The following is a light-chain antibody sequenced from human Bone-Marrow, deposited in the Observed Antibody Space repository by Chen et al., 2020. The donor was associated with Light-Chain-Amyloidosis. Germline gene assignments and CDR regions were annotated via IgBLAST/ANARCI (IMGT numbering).Light chain of an antibody. V-gene: IGLV3-21*02. Sequence: SYVLTQPSSVSVSPGQTATSACGGNNIGSTSVHWYQQTPGQAPLLVVYDDSDRPSGIPERLSGSNSGNPATLTISRVEAGDEADYYCQVWDRRSDRPVFGGGTKLTVL. CDR3: QVWDRRSDRPV. CDR2: DDS. CDR1: NIGSTS. J-gene: IGLJ3*02.